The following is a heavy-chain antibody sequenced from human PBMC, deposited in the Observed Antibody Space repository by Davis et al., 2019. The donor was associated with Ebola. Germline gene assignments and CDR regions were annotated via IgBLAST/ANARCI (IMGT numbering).Heavy chain of an antibody. D-gene: IGHD1-26*01. CDR2: INPIGGGST. CDR1: GYSFTSYA. V-gene: IGHV1-46*01. CDR3: AREMGAMGRYYYYGMDV. Sequence: AASVKVSCKASGYSFTSYAMNWVRQAPGQGLEWMGIINPIGGGSTNYAQKFQGRVTITADKSTSTAYMELSSLRSEDTAVYYCAREMGAMGRYYYYGMDVWGKGTTVTVSS. J-gene: IGHJ6*04.